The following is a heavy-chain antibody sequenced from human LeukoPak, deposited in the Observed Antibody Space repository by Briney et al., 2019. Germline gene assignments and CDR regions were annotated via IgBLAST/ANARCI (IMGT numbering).Heavy chain of an antibody. Sequence: GGSLRLSCAASGFTFSSYSMNWVRQAPGKGLEWVSSISSSSYIYYADSVKGRFTISRDNAKNSLYLQMNSLRAEDTAVYYCARGTYSSGWTIDYWGQGTLVTASS. V-gene: IGHV3-21*01. CDR2: ISSSSYI. J-gene: IGHJ4*02. D-gene: IGHD6-19*01. CDR1: GFTFSSYS. CDR3: ARGTYSSGWTIDY.